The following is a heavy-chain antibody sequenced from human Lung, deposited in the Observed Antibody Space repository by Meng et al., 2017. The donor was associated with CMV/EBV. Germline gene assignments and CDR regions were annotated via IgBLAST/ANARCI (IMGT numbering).Heavy chain of an antibody. CDR3: AKTEYYDSSGYDK. CDR1: GFTFSNYA. CDR2: ISGSGSRL. J-gene: IGHJ4*02. D-gene: IGHD3-22*01. Sequence: GGSLRLSXXASGFTFSNYAMSWVRQAPGKGLEWVSDISGSGSRLYYADSVTGRFTISRDNSKNTLYLQMNSLRAEDTAVYYCAKTEYYDSSGYDKWGQGSLVTVSS. V-gene: IGHV3-23*01.